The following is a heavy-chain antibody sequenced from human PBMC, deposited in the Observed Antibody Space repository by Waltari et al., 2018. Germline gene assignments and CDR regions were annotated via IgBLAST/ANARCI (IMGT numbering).Heavy chain of an antibody. CDR3: ANLWFRELSFDY. V-gene: IGHV4-39*07. J-gene: IGHJ4*02. D-gene: IGHD3-10*01. CDR1: GGSISSSSYY. Sequence: QLQLQESGPGLVKPSETLSLTCTVSGGSISSSSYYWGWIRQPPGKGLEWIGSIYYSGSTYYNPALKSRVTISVDTSKNQFSLKLSSVTAADTAVYYCANLWFRELSFDYWGQGTLVTVSS. CDR2: IYYSGST.